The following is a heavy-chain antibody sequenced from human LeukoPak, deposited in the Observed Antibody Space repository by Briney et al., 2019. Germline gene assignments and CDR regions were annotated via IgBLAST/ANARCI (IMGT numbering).Heavy chain of an antibody. D-gene: IGHD6-13*01. CDR2: IYSGGST. CDR3: ARVGIAAAGTVDY. J-gene: IGHJ4*02. CDR1: GFTVSSNY. V-gene: IGHV3-66*01. Sequence: GGSLRLSCAASGFTVSSNYMSWVRQAPGKGLEWVSVIYSGGSTYYADSVKGRFTISRDNSKYTLYLQMNSLRAEDTAVYYCARVGIAAAGTVDYWGQGTLVTVSS.